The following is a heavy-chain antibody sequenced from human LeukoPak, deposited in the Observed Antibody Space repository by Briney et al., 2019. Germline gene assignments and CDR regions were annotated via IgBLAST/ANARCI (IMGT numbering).Heavy chain of an antibody. CDR3: AWDWTYYFDMAV. V-gene: IGHV3-15*01. CDR2: MKSRGSGGTT. Sequence: GGFLRLSCEGSGFTFSDAWMNWVRQAPGNGLEWVGRMKSRGSGGTTDYAAPVKGRFTISRDDSKNTLFLQMSSLQAEDTAVYCCAWDWTYYFDMAVWGQGTTVTVSS. CDR1: GFTFSDAW. D-gene: IGHD3/OR15-3a*01. J-gene: IGHJ6*02.